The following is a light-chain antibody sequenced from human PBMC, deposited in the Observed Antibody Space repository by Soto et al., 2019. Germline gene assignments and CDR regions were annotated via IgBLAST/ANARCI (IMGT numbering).Light chain of an antibody. CDR2: GNT. Sequence: QSVLTQPPSVSGAPGQRVTISCTRSSSNIGAGYDVHWYQQLPGTAPKLLIYGNTNRPSGVPDRFSGSKSGTSASLAITGLQAEDEADYYCQSYDSSLRVFGGGTQLTVL. CDR1: SSNIGAGYD. CDR3: QSYDSSLRV. V-gene: IGLV1-40*01. J-gene: IGLJ2*01.